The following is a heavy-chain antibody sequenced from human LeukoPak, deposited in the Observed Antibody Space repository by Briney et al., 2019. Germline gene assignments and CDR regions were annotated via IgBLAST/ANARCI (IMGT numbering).Heavy chain of an antibody. J-gene: IGHJ6*03. Sequence: SVKVSCKASGGTFSSYAISWVRQAPGQGLEWMGRIIPIFGTANYAQKFQGRVTITTDESTSTAYMELSSLRSEDTAVYYCARAVRYYYDPLAYYYYYYMDVWGKGTTVTVSS. D-gene: IGHD3-22*01. V-gene: IGHV1-69*05. CDR1: GGTFSSYA. CDR3: ARAVRYYYDPLAYYYYYYMDV. CDR2: IIPIFGTA.